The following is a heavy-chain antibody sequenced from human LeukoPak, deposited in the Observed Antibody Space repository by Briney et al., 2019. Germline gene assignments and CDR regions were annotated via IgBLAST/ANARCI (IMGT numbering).Heavy chain of an antibody. V-gene: IGHV6-1*01. CDR1: GDSVSSNSAA. Sequence: SQTLSLTCAISGDSVSSNSAAWNWIRQSPSRGLEWLGRTYYRSKWYNDYAVSVKSRITINPDTSKNQFSLQLNSVTPEDTAVYYCARDLIVATYWGPETPSYAFDIWGQGTMVTVSS. CDR3: ARDLIVATYWGPETPSYAFDI. CDR2: TYYRSKWYN. J-gene: IGHJ3*02. D-gene: IGHD5-12*01.